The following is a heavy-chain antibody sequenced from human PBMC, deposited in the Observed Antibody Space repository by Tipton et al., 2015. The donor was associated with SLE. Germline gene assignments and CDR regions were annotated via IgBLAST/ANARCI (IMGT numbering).Heavy chain of an antibody. CDR3: ARVQAYEGFDP. D-gene: IGHD3-16*01. J-gene: IGHJ5*02. Sequence: LRLSCTVSGGSISSGPYHWSWIRQPAGKGLEWIGRIYSSGSTNYNPSLKSRVTISVDTSKNQFSLKLSSVTAADTAVYYCARVQAYEGFDPWGQGTLVTVSS. CDR2: IYSSGST. V-gene: IGHV4-61*02. CDR1: GGSISSGPYH.